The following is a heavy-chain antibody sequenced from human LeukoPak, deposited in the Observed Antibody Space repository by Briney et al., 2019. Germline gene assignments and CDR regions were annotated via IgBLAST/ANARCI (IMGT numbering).Heavy chain of an antibody. CDR2: ISSSSSTI. CDR1: GFTFSSYS. J-gene: IGHJ4*02. V-gene: IGHV3-48*01. Sequence: GGSLRLSCAASGFTFSSYSMLGVRQAPGKGLEWVSYISSSSSTIYYADSVKGRFTISRDNAKNSLYLQMNTLRAEDTAVYYCARDRHKYNYDSGGYPPYWGQGTLVTVSS. D-gene: IGHD3-22*01. CDR3: ARDRHKYNYDSGGYPPY.